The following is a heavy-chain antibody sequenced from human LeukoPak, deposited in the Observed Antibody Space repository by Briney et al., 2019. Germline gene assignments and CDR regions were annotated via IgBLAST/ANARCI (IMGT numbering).Heavy chain of an antibody. D-gene: IGHD3-10*01. CDR2: MNPNSGNT. V-gene: IGHV1-8*01. CDR1: GYTFTSYD. J-gene: IGHJ4*02. Sequence: WASVKVSCKASGYTFTSYDINWVRQATGQGLEWMGWMNPNSGNTGYAQKFQGRVTMTRNTSISTAYMELSSLRSEDTAVYYCARGVGHYGSGGFDYWGQGTLVTVSS. CDR3: ARGVGHYGSGGFDY.